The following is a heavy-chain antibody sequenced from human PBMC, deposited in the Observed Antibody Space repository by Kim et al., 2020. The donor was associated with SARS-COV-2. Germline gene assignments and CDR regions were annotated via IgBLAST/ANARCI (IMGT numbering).Heavy chain of an antibody. V-gene: IGHV1-46*01. Sequence: QGRVTMTRDTSKSTVYMELSSLRSEDTAVYYCARVPNEGSTSYYYYGMDVWGQGTTVTVSS. CDR3: ARVPNEGSTSYYYYGMDV. J-gene: IGHJ6*02. D-gene: IGHD1-1*01.